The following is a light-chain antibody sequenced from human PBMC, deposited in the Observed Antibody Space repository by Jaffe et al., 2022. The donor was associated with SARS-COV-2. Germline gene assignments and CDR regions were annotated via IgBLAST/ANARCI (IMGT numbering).Light chain of an antibody. CDR1: QIITSW. V-gene: IGKV1-5*03. J-gene: IGKJ1*01. Sequence: DIQMTQSPSTLSASVGDRVIITCRASQIITSWLAWYQQKPGKAPNLLIYKASSLESGVPSRFSGTGSGTEFTLTISSLQPDDFATYYCQQYNTYPWTFGPGTKVEI. CDR2: KAS. CDR3: QQYNTYPWT.